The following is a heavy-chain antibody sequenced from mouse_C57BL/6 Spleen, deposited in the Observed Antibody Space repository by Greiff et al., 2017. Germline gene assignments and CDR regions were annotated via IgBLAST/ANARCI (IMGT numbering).Heavy chain of an antibody. V-gene: IGHV5-17*01. CDR3: TRGDTLSYAMDY. CDR2: ISTGSSTI. Sequence: EVKLVESGGGLVKPGGSLKLSCEASGFTFSDYGMHWVSQAPEKGLEWVAYISTGSSTIYYADTVKGRFTISRDNATNTLFLQITSLRSEDTAMYYCTRGDTLSYAMDYWGQGTSVTVSS. CDR1: GFTFSDYG. D-gene: IGHD3-3*01. J-gene: IGHJ4*01.